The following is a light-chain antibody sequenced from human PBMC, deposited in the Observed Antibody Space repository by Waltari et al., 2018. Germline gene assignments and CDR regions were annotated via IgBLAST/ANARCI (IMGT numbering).Light chain of an antibody. V-gene: IGLV3-21*04. CDR2: YDS. CDR3: QVWDRGGF. J-gene: IGLJ2*01. CDR1: DIGGKS. Sequence: SYVLTQTPSVSAAPGETVRISCGGIDIGGKSVHWYQQKAGRAPKMVISYDSDRPSGIPERFSGSNSGHTAILTISRVEAGDEADYYCQVWDRGGFFGGGTKVTVL.